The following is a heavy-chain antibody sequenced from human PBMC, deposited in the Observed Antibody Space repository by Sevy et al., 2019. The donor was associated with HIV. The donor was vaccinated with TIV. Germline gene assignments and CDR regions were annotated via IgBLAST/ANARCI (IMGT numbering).Heavy chain of an antibody. CDR1: GFSISGYG. CDR3: AREDIRVAGIGYYFHS. V-gene: IGHV3-33*01. J-gene: IGHJ4*02. Sequence: GGSLRLSCAASGFSISGYGMHWVRQAPGKGLEWVAVIWYDGTSREYAASVKGRFTISRDNSKNTLYLQRNSLRVEDTAVYYCAREDIRVAGIGYYFHSWGQGTLVTVSS. D-gene: IGHD6-19*01. CDR2: IWYDGTSR.